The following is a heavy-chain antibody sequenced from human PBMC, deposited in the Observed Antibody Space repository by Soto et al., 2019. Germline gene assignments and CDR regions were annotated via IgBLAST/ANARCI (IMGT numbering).Heavy chain of an antibody. V-gene: IGHV4-59*01. Sequence: SETLSLTCTVSGGSISSYYWSWIRQPPGKGLEWIGYIYYSGSTNYNPSLKSRVTISVDTSKNQFSLKLSSVTAADTAVYYCARYDSSGPIDYWGQGALVTVSS. CDR2: IYYSGST. J-gene: IGHJ4*02. CDR3: ARYDSSGPIDY. CDR1: GGSISSYY. D-gene: IGHD3-22*01.